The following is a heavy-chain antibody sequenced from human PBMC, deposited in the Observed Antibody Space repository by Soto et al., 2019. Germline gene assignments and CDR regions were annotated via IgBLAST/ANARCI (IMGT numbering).Heavy chain of an antibody. CDR1: GFTFSRYW. CDR3: ARGWIGDLNDAFDI. V-gene: IGHV3-74*01. Sequence: PVGSLRLSCAASGFTFSRYWMHWVRQAPGKGLVWVSRINIYGSSTDYADSVKGRFTISRDNAKNTLYLQMNSLRVEDTAVYYCARGWIGDLNDAFDIWGQGTMVTVS. D-gene: IGHD2-2*03. J-gene: IGHJ3*02. CDR2: INIYGSST.